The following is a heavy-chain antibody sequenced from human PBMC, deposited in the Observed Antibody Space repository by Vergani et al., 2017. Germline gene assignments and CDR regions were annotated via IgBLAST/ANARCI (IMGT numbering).Heavy chain of an antibody. D-gene: IGHD6-6*01. CDR2: ISSSDSRT. J-gene: IGHJ4*02. Sequence: EVQLLESGGGLVQPGGSLRLSCAASGFNFRSYHMSWVRQAPGKGLEWVSSISSSDSRTYYADSVRGRVTISRDNSKNTVYLQMNGLRAGDTAVYYCARRDSSSPALDYWGQGTLVTVSS. CDR3: ARRDSSSPALDY. V-gene: IGHV3-23*01. CDR1: GFNFRSYH.